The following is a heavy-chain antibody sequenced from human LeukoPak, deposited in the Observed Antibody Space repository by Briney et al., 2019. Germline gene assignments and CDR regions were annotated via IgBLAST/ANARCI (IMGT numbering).Heavy chain of an antibody. D-gene: IGHD5-24*01. Sequence: PGGSLRLSCAASGFTFSSYGMHWVRQAPGKGLEWVAVIWYDGSNKYYADSVKGRFTISRDNSKNTLYLQMNSLRAEDTAVYYCARDNLYVEMATIARFDYWGQGTLVTVSS. CDR2: IWYDGSNK. CDR1: GFTFSSYG. V-gene: IGHV3-33*01. CDR3: ARDNLYVEMATIARFDY. J-gene: IGHJ4*02.